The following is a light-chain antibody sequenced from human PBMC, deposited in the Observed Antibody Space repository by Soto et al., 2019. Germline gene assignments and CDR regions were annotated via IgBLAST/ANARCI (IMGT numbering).Light chain of an antibody. Sequence: EIVLTQSPGTLSLSPGERSTLSFRASQSVSSYLAWYQQKPGQAPRLLIYGASTRATGIPARFSGSGSGTEFTLTISSLQSEDFAVYYCQQYNNWPQTFGQGTKVDIK. CDR3: QQYNNWPQT. CDR2: GAS. CDR1: QSVSSY. V-gene: IGKV3-15*01. J-gene: IGKJ1*01.